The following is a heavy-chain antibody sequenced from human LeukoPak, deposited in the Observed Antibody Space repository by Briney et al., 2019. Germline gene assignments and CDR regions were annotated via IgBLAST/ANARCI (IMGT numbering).Heavy chain of an antibody. V-gene: IGHV3-30*03. J-gene: IGHJ4*02. CDR2: ISYDGSDK. CDR1: GFTFSNDG. CDR3: VGVGGYDSSGFLDY. D-gene: IGHD3-22*01. Sequence: PGGSLRLSCAASGFTFSNDGMHWVRQAPGRGLEWVALISYDGSDKHYADSVKGGFTISRDNSKNTLYLQMNSLSRDDTAVYYCVGVGGYDSSGFLDYWGQGTLVTVSS.